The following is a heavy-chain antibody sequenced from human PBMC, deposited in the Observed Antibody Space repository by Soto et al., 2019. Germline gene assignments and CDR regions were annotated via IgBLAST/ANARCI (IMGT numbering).Heavy chain of an antibody. D-gene: IGHD3-10*01. CDR1: GGPISSYY. Sequence: SETLSLTCTVSGGPISSYYWSWIRQPPGKGLEWIGYIYYSGSTNYNPSLKSRVTISVDTSKNQFSLKLSSVTAADTAVYYCARDKLGFNAFDIWGQGTMVTVSS. CDR3: ARDKLGFNAFDI. J-gene: IGHJ3*02. V-gene: IGHV4-59*01. CDR2: IYYSGST.